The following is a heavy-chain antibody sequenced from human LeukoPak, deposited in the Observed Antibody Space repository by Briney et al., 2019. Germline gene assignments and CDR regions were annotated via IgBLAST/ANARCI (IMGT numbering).Heavy chain of an antibody. CDR3: ARVRGYYYGRRYTDV. CDR1: GFTFSDYY. CDR2: ISSSGTTI. D-gene: IGHD3-10*01. J-gene: IGHJ6*03. V-gene: IGHV3-11*01. Sequence: GGSLRLSCAASGFTFSDYYMSWIRQAPGKGLEWISHISSSGTTIYYADSVKGRFTISRDNAKNSLYLQMNSLRAEDTAVYYCARVRGYYYGRRYTDVWGKGTTVTISS.